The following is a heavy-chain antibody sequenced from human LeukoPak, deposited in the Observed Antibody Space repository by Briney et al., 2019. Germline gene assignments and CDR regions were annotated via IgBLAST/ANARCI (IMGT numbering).Heavy chain of an antibody. CDR2: IYHSGST. CDR1: GYSISSGYY. V-gene: IGHV4-38-2*02. Sequence: SETLSLTCTVSGYSISSGYYWGWIRQPPGKGLEWIGSIYHSGSTYYNPSLKSRVTISVDTSKNQFSLKLSSVTAAAPAVYYCARWYYGSGRGNWFDPWGQGTLVTVSS. D-gene: IGHD3-10*01. CDR3: ARWYYGSGRGNWFDP. J-gene: IGHJ5*02.